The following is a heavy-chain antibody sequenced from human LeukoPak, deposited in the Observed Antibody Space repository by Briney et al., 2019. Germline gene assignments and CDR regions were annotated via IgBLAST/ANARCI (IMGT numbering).Heavy chain of an antibody. CDR3: VRGYSFGPYGMDV. D-gene: IGHD2-15*01. CDR1: GFPFSSYA. CDR2: ISDSGGST. J-gene: IGHJ6*02. Sequence: GGSLRLSCSASGFPFSSYAMHWVRQAPGKGLEYVSAISDSGGSTYYADSVKGRFTISRDNTKNTLYLQMSSLRAEDTAVYFCVRGYSFGPYGMDVWGQGTTVTVSS. V-gene: IGHV3-64D*09.